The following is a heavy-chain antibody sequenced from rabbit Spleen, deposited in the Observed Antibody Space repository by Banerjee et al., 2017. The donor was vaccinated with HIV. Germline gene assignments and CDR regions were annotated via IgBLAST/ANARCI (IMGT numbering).Heavy chain of an antibody. CDR2: IDAASGSA. CDR1: GFSFSGSYR. V-gene: IGHV1S40*01. CDR3: ARDTGSSFSSYGMDL. D-gene: IGHD8-1*01. J-gene: IGHJ6*01. Sequence: QSLEESGGDLVKPGASLTLTCIASGFSFSGSYRICWVRQAPGKGLEWIGTIDAASGSAYYANWAKGRFTISKTSSTTVTLQMTSLTAADTATYFCARDTGSSFSSYGMDLWGPGTLVTVS.